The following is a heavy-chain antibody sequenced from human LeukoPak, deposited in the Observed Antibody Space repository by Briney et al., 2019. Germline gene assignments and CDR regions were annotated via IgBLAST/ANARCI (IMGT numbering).Heavy chain of an antibody. V-gene: IGHV3-23*01. CDR1: GFTFSSYG. CDR2: ISGSGGST. J-gene: IGHJ4*02. CDR3: AKAPVTTCRGAYCYPFDY. Sequence: GGTLRLSCAASGFTFSSYGMSWVRQAPGKGLEWVSAISGSGGSTYYADSVKGRFTISRDNSKNTLYLQMNRLRPEDAAVYYCAKAPVTTCRGAYCYPFDYWGQGTLVTVSS. D-gene: IGHD2-21*01.